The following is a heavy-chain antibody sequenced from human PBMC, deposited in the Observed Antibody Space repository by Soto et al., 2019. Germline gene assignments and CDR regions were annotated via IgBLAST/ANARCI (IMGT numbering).Heavy chain of an antibody. CDR1: GFAFHTHA. J-gene: IGHJ4*02. D-gene: IGHD2-8*02. V-gene: IGHV3-23*01. CDR3: AKDRSPPLSLSPSSQAIKNLLVGQCFDA. Sequence: GGSLRLSCAASGFAFHTHALSWVRQAPGKGLEWVSGISASGVTTYYADSVKGRFTISRDNSKNTVTLQMNSLRAEDTAFYYCAKDRSPPLSLSPSSQAIKNLLVGQCFDAWGQGTLVTVSS. CDR2: ISASGVTT.